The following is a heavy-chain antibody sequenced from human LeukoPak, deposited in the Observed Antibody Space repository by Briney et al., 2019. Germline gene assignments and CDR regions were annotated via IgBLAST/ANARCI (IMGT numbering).Heavy chain of an antibody. J-gene: IGHJ4*02. CDR1: GGSISSYY. Sequence: SETLSLTCTVSGGSISSYYWSWIRQPPGKGLEWIGYIYYSGSTNYNPSLKSRVTISVDTSKNQFSLKLSSVTAADTAVYYCASSPLSSIAVAANFDYWGQGTLVTVSS. CDR3: ASSPLSSIAVAANFDY. V-gene: IGHV4-59*01. D-gene: IGHD6-19*01. CDR2: IYYSGST.